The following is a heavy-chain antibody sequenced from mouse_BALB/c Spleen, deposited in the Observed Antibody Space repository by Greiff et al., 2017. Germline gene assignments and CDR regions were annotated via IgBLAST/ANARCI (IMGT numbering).Heavy chain of an antibody. Sequence: QVQLKESGPELVKPGASVKISCKASGYSFTSYYIHWVKQRPGQGLEWIGWIFPGSGNTKYNEKFKGKATLTADTSSSTAYMQLSSLTSEDSAVYFCARNGFTTATLDYWGQGTTLTVSS. V-gene: IGHV1-66*01. CDR2: IFPGSGNT. CDR3: ARNGFTTATLDY. CDR1: GYSFTSYY. D-gene: IGHD1-2*01. J-gene: IGHJ2*01.